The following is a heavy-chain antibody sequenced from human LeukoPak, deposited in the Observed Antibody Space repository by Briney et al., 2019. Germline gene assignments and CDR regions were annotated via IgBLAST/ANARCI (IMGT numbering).Heavy chain of an antibody. CDR1: GFTFRIHG. Sequence: GGSLRLSCAASGFTFRIHGMHWIRQAPGKGLEWVAIIWYDGSNKYYADSLNGRFTISRDNSKNTLYLQMDSLRDDDTAVYYCVRDRGALQYFDYWGQGTLVTVSS. CDR2: IWYDGSNK. V-gene: IGHV3-33*01. CDR3: VRDRGALQYFDY. D-gene: IGHD5-24*01. J-gene: IGHJ4*02.